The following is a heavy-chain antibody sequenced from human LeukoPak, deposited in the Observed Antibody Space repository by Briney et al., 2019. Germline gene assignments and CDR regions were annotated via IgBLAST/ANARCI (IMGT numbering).Heavy chain of an antibody. V-gene: IGHV3-15*01. CDR2: IKSKTDGGTS. J-gene: IGHJ3*02. CDR1: GLTFTNAW. CDR3: ATDPGEWEPI. Sequence: GGSLRLSCATSGLTFTNAWMSWFRQAPGKGLEWVGRIKSKTDGGTSDYAAPVQGRFTISRDDSKNTLYLQMNSLKTEDTAVYYCATDPGEWEPIWGQGTMVTVSS. D-gene: IGHD1-26*01.